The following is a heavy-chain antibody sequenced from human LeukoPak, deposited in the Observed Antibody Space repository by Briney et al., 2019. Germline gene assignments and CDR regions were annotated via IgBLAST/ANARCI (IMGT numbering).Heavy chain of an antibody. CDR1: GGSISSGGYS. Sequence: SQTLSLTCAVSGGSISSGGYSWSWIRQPPGKDLEWIGYIYHSGSTYYNPSLKSRVTISVDRSKNQFSLKLSSVTAADTAVYYCARGSRYYDSSGYSHYGMDVWGQGTTVTVSS. CDR2: IYHSGST. D-gene: IGHD3-22*01. CDR3: ARGSRYYDSSGYSHYGMDV. J-gene: IGHJ6*02. V-gene: IGHV4-30-2*01.